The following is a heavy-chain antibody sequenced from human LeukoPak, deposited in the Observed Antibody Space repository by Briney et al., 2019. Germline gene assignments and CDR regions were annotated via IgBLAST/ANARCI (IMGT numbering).Heavy chain of an antibody. Sequence: ASVKVSCKASGGTFSSYAISWVRQAPGQGLEWMGRIIPILGIANYAQKFQGGVTITADKSTSTAYMELSSLRSEDTAVYYCARDPPPFDIVVVPAANDWFDPWGQGTLVTVSS. D-gene: IGHD2-2*01. CDR1: GGTFSSYA. J-gene: IGHJ5*02. CDR3: ARDPPPFDIVVVPAANDWFDP. CDR2: IIPILGIA. V-gene: IGHV1-69*04.